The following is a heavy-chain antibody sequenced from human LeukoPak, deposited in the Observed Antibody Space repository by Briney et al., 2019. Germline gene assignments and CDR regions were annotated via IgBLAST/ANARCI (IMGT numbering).Heavy chain of an antibody. CDR1: GGSFDNYY. D-gene: IGHD6-19*01. Sequence: PSETLSLTCTVSGGSFDNYYWNWIRQPPGKGLEWIGNFHYSGSTNYNPSLKSRVTISVDTSKNQFSLKLTSVTAADTAVYYCARKQWVPYYFDYWGQGTLVTVSS. V-gene: IGHV4-59*01. CDR3: ARKQWVPYYFDY. CDR2: FHYSGST. J-gene: IGHJ4*02.